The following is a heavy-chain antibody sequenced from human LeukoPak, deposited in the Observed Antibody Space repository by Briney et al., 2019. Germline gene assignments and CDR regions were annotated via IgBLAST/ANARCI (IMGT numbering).Heavy chain of an antibody. J-gene: IGHJ4*02. CDR3: AKGTAVADIYFDS. Sequence: GSLRLSRSASGFTFSSYAMHWVRQAPGKGLEYVSAISSNGGSTYYADSVRGRFTISRDNSKNMLYLQMNSLRAEDTAVYYCAKGTAVADIYFDSWGQGTLVTVSS. CDR1: GFTFSSYA. CDR2: ISSNGGST. D-gene: IGHD6-19*01. V-gene: IGHV3-64*04.